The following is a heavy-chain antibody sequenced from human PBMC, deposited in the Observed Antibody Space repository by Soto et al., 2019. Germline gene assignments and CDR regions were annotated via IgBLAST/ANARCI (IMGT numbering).Heavy chain of an antibody. Sequence: PSETLSLTCAVSCGSISSSNWWSWVRQPPGKGLEWIGEIYHSGSTNYNPSLKSRVTISVDKSKNQFSLKLSSVTAADTAVYYCARYYDFWSGYAYYYYYMDVWGKGTTVTVSS. D-gene: IGHD3-3*01. V-gene: IGHV4-4*02. J-gene: IGHJ6*03. CDR1: CGSISSSNW. CDR2: IYHSGST. CDR3: ARYYDFWSGYAYYYYYMDV.